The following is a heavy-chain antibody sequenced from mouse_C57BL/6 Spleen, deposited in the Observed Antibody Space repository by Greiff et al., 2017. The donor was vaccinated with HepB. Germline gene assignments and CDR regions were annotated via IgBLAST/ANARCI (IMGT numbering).Heavy chain of an antibody. D-gene: IGHD2-1*01. J-gene: IGHJ4*01. CDR2: IDPSDSYT. CDR1: GYTFTSYW. CDR3: ARGGNYGAMDY. V-gene: IGHV1-50*01. Sequence: QVQLQQPGAELVKPGASVKLSCKASGYTFTSYWMQWVKQRPGQGLEWIGEIDPSDSYTNYNQKFKGKATLTVETSSSTAYMQLSSLKSEDSAVYYCARGGNYGAMDYWGQGTSVTVSS.